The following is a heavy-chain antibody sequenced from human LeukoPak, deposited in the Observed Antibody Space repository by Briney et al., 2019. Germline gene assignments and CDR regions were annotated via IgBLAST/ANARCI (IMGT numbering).Heavy chain of an antibody. CDR1: GFTFSSYG. V-gene: IGHV3-30*02. CDR3: AKNLPFVMSPELDF. CDR2: IWYDGSNK. Sequence: PGGSLRLSCAASGFTFSSYGMHWVRQAPGKGLEWVAVIWYDGSNKYYADSVKGRFTISRDNSKNTLYLQMNSLTAEDTAVYYCAKNLPFVMSPELDFWGQGTLVTVS. J-gene: IGHJ4*02. D-gene: IGHD1-14*01.